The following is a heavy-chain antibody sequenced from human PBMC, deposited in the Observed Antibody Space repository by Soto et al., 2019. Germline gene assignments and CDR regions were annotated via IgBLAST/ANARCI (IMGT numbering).Heavy chain of an antibody. CDR2: IHDSGTT. CDR3: VRQYFDGSGYSIDY. V-gene: IGHV4-39*01. D-gene: IGHD3-22*01. CDR1: GGSITNTTYY. Sequence: PSETLSLTCTVSGGSITNTTYYWGWIRQPPWKGLEWIGTIHDSGTTYYNPSLKSRVTISVDTSKNQLSLKLNSMTAADTAVFYCVRQYFDGSGYSIDYWGQGXLVTVSS. J-gene: IGHJ4*02.